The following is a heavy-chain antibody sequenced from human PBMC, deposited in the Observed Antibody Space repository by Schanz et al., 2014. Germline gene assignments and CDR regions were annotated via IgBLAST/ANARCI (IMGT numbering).Heavy chain of an antibody. D-gene: IGHD1-26*01. CDR2: INGYNAHT. Sequence: QVQWVQSGADVKKPGTAVKVSCKASGYTFTSSGFSWVRQAPGQGLEWMGWINGYNAHTNYAQKFQGRVTMTTDTSTSTVYMELRSLRSDDTAVYYCARDRDQWDGNFCDFWGQGTLVTVSS. V-gene: IGHV1-18*01. CDR3: ARDRDQWDGNFCDF. CDR1: GYTFTSSG. J-gene: IGHJ4*02.